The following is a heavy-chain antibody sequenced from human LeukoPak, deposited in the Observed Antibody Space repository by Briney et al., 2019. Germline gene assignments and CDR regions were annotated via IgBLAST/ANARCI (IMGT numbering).Heavy chain of an antibody. V-gene: IGHV3-64D*06. Sequence: PGGSLRLSCSASGFTFSNYAMLWVRQAPGKGLEYVSVITSNGESTDYADSVKGRFTISRDNSKITLYLQMSSPRTEDTAVYYCVKGGATVLDYFDYWGQGTLVTVSS. CDR1: GFTFSNYA. J-gene: IGHJ4*02. CDR2: ITSNGEST. D-gene: IGHD1-26*01. CDR3: VKGGATVLDYFDY.